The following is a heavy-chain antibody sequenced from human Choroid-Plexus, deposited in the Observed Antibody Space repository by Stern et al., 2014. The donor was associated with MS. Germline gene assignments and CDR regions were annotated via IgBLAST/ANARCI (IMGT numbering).Heavy chain of an antibody. Sequence: VQLVQSGPGLVKPSETLSLTCTVSGGSTSNYYLTWVRQPPGQGLEWIGYIYDRGNSNYPPSLQGRVTISVDTFKSQVSLKLTSVTAADTAVYYCSSSGYYGVEDYFDYWGPGTLVTVSS. CDR3: SSSGYYGVEDYFDY. J-gene: IGHJ4*02. CDR2: IYDRGNS. D-gene: IGHD3-22*01. V-gene: IGHV4-59*01. CDR1: GGSTSNYY.